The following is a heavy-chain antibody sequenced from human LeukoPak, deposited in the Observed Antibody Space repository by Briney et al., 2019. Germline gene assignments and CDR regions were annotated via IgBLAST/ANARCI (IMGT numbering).Heavy chain of an antibody. D-gene: IGHD6-13*01. V-gene: IGHV3-23*01. CDR3: AEGDIEEAGLDY. CDR1: GFTFSSSA. J-gene: IGHJ4*02. Sequence: GGSLRLSCAASGFTFSSSAMTWVRQAPGKGLDWVSSIGGGTGGGTYYADSVRGRFTISRDNSKNTLYLQMNSLRAEDTALYFCAEGDIEEAGLDYWGRGTLVTVSS. CDR2: IGGGTGGGT.